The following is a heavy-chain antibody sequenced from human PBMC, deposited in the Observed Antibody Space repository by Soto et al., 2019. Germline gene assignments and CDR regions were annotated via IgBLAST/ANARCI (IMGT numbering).Heavy chain of an antibody. CDR3: ARDAPDYGDYDYTPGGMDV. D-gene: IGHD4-17*01. CDR2: IRSRSNGYAT. Sequence: GGSLRLSCAASGFTLSGSVIYWVRQPSGKGLEWVGRIRSRSNGYATAYAASVRGRFTISRDDSKNTAYLQMNSLKTEDTAVYYCARDAPDYGDYDYTPGGMDVWGQGTTVTVSS. CDR1: GFTLSGSV. V-gene: IGHV3-73*01. J-gene: IGHJ6*02.